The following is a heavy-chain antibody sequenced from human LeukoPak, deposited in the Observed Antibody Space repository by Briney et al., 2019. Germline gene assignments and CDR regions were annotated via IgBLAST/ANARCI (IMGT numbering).Heavy chain of an antibody. V-gene: IGHV3-20*04. CDR2: INWNGGST. CDR3: ASAGPVVVGATAGVFDI. CDR1: GFTFDDYG. Sequence: GGSLRLSCAASGFTFDDYGMSWVRQAPGKGLEWVCGINWNGGSTGYGDSVKGRFIISRDNAKKSLYLQMNSLRAEDTALYYCASAGPVVVGATAGVFDIWGQGTMVTVSS. D-gene: IGHD2-15*01. J-gene: IGHJ3*02.